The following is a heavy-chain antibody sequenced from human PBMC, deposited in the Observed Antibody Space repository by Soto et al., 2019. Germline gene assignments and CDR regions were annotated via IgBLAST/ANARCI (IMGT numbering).Heavy chain of an antibody. D-gene: IGHD5-12*01. CDR3: ARDREGDGYNFDY. V-gene: IGHV3-48*01. CDR2: ISSSSSTI. Sequence: EVQLVESGGGLVQPGGSLRLSCADSGFTFSSYSMNWVRQAPGKGLEWVSYISSSSSTIHYADSVKGRFTISRDNAMKSLYLQMNSLRAEDTAVYYCARDREGDGYNFDYWGQGTLVTVSS. CDR1: GFTFSSYS. J-gene: IGHJ4*02.